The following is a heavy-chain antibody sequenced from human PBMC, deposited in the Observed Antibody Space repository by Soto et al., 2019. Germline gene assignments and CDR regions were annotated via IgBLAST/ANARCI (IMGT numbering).Heavy chain of an antibody. V-gene: IGHV1-2*04. CDR2: INPNSGGT. CDR1: GYSFTGYY. Sequence: GASVKVSCKASGYSFTGYYMHWVRQAPGQGLEWMGWINPNSGGTNYAQKFQGWVTMTRDTSISTAYMELSRLRSDDTAVYYCARSSRIRRKLWFWELSLGYWFDPWGQGTLVTVSS. J-gene: IGHJ5*02. D-gene: IGHD3-10*01. CDR3: ARSSRIRRKLWFWELSLGYWFDP.